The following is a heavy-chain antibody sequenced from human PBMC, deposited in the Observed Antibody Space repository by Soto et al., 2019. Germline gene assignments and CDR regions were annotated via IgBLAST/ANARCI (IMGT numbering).Heavy chain of an antibody. D-gene: IGHD4-17*01. V-gene: IGHV3-73*01. CDR2: IRSKANSYAT. CDR1: GFTFSGSA. Sequence: TGGSLRLSCAASGFTFSGSAMHWVRQASGKGLEWVGRIRSKANSYATAYAASVKGRFTISRDDSKNTAYLQMNSLKTEDTAVYYCTRLSYGEDDAFDIWGQGTMVTVSS. J-gene: IGHJ3*02. CDR3: TRLSYGEDDAFDI.